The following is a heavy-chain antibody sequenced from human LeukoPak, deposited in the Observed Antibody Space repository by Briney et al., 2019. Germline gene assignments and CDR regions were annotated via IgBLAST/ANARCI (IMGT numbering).Heavy chain of an antibody. J-gene: IGHJ5*02. CDR2: ISPANSET. Sequence: GESLKISCKGSGYRFTSYWIAWVRQKPGKGLELMGIISPANSETPYSPSFQGQVTMSADSSTAYLQWSSLKASDTAIYYCARRGGNWLDPWGQGTLVTVSS. D-gene: IGHD3-16*01. V-gene: IGHV5-51*01. CDR1: GYRFTSYW. CDR3: ARRGGNWLDP.